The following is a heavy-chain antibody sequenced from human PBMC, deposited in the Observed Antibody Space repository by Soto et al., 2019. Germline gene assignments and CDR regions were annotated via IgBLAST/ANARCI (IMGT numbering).Heavy chain of an antibody. D-gene: IGHD3-9*01. J-gene: IGHJ5*02. Sequence: ASVKVSCKASGYTFTSYGISWVRQAPGQGLEWMGWISAYNGNTNYAQKLQGRVTMTTDTSTSTAYMELRSLRSDDTAVYYCARDRRGYDILTGTSADPWGQGTLVTVSS. CDR3: ARDRRGYDILTGTSADP. CDR1: GYTFTSYG. V-gene: IGHV1-18*01. CDR2: ISAYNGNT.